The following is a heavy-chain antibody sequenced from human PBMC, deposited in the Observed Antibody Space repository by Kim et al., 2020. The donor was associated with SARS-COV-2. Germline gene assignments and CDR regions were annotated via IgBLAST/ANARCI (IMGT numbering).Heavy chain of an antibody. CDR3: ARGGASSIWIDY. Sequence: GGYLRLSCAASGFSFSDYWMTWVRQVPGKGPEWVANIKEDGSAKYYVDSVKGRFTISRDNTKNSLYLQMNSLRAEDTAVYYCARGGASSIWIDYWGQGTLVTVSS. J-gene: IGHJ4*02. D-gene: IGHD6-6*01. CDR2: IKEDGSAK. V-gene: IGHV3-7*03. CDR1: GFSFSDYW.